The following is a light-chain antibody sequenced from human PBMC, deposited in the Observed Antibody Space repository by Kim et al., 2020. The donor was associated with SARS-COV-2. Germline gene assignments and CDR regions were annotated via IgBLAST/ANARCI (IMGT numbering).Light chain of an antibody. CDR1: SSNIGSNT. CDR3: AAWDDSLNGYV. CDR2: SNT. J-gene: IGLJ1*01. Sequence: QSVLTQPPSASGTPGQRVTISCSGSSSNIGSNTVNWYQQLPGTAPKLLIYSNTQRPSGVPGRFSGSKSGTSASLAISGLQSEDEADYYCAAWDDSLNGYVFGTGTKSPS. V-gene: IGLV1-44*01.